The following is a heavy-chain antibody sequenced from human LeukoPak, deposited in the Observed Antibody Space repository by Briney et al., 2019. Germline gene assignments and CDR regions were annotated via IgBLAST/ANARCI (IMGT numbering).Heavy chain of an antibody. CDR1: GCSVSSGSYY. V-gene: IGHV4-61*01. CDR3: ARGDDILTGYYPFDH. J-gene: IGHJ4*02. D-gene: IGHD3-9*01. CDR2: IYYSGST. Sequence: SETLSLTCTVSGCSVSSGSYYWSWIRQPPGKGLEWIGYIYYSGSTNYNPSLKSRVTISVDTSKNQFSLKLSSVTAADTAVYYCARGDDILTGYYPFDHWGQGTLVTVSS.